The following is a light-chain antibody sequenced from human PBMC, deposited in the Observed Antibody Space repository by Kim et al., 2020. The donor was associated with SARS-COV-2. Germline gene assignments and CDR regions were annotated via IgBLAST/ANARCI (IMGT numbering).Light chain of an antibody. CDR3: QQSYSAGYT. V-gene: IGKV1-39*01. CDR1: INTY. J-gene: IGKJ2*01. CDR2: SAS. Sequence: INTYLNWYQQKPGKAPKLLISSASGLETGVPSRFSGSGLGTNFTLTITSLQPEDFASYYCQQSYSAGYTFGQGTKLEI.